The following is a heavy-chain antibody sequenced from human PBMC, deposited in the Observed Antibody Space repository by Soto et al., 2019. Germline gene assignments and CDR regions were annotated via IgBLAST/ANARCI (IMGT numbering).Heavy chain of an antibody. CDR1: GFTFSSYG. CDR3: AIEGRNSARTSPDAFDI. Sequence: QVQLVESGGGVVQPARSLRLSCAASGFTFSSYGMHWVRQAPGKGLEWVAVIWYDGSNKYYADSVKGRFTISRDNSKNTLYLQMNSLRAEDTAVYYCAIEGRNSARTSPDAFDIWGQGTMVTVSS. CDR2: IWYDGSNK. J-gene: IGHJ3*02. V-gene: IGHV3-33*01. D-gene: IGHD1-7*01.